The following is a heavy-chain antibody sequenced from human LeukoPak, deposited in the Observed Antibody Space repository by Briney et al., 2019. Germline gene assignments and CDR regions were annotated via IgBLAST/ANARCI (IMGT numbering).Heavy chain of an antibody. J-gene: IGHJ4*02. Sequence: SETLSLTCTVSGGSISSYYWSWIRQPPGKGLEWIGYIYYSGSTNYNPSLKSRVTISVDTSKNQFSLKLSSVTAADTAVYYCARVKGDYGDPSFDYWGQGTLVTVSS. V-gene: IGHV4-59*12. CDR3: ARVKGDYGDPSFDY. CDR2: IYYSGST. CDR1: GGSISSYY. D-gene: IGHD4-17*01.